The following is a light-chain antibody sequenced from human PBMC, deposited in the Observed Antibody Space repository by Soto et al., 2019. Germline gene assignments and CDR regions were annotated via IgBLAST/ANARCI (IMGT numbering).Light chain of an antibody. CDR1: SSDVGSYNL. J-gene: IGLJ2*01. V-gene: IGLV2-23*02. Sequence: QSALTQPASVSGSPGQSITISCTGTSSDVGSYNLVSWYQQHPGKAPKLMIYEVSKRHAGVSNLFSGSKSGNTASLTISGSQAEDEADYYCCSYAGSSTLIFGGGTKLTVL. CDR3: CSYAGSSTLI. CDR2: EVS.